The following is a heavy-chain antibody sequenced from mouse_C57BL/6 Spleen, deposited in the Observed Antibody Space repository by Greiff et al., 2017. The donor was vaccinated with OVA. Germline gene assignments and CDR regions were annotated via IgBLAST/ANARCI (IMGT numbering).Heavy chain of an antibody. D-gene: IGHD6-1*01. CDR1: GFTFSSYA. V-gene: IGHV5-9-1*02. CDR2: ISSGGDYI. J-gene: IGHJ2*01. Sequence: EVHLVESGEGLVKPGGSLKLSCAAYGFTFSSYAMSWVRQTPEKRLEWVAYISSGGDYIYYADTVKGRFTISRDNARNTLYLQMSSLKSEDTAMYYCTREHSSLFDYWGQGTTLTVSS. CDR3: TREHSSLFDY.